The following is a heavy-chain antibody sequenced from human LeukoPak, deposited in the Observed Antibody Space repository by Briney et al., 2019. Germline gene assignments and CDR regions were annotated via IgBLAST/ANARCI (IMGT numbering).Heavy chain of an antibody. D-gene: IGHD6-19*01. CDR2: SSSGGSAI. Sequence: GGSLRLSCAASGFTFSDYYTSWIRQAPGKGLEWVSYSSSGGSAIYYADSVKGRFTISRENAKNSVYLQMNSLRAEDTAVYYCATTRYSSASYSVYWGQGTLVTVSS. CDR3: ATTRYSSASYSVY. CDR1: GFTFSDYY. V-gene: IGHV3-11*04. J-gene: IGHJ4*02.